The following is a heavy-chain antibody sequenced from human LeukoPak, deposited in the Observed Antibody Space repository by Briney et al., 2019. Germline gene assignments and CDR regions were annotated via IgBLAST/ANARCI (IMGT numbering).Heavy chain of an antibody. Sequence: SETLSLTCTVSGGSISSSSYYWGWIRQPPGKGLEWIGSIYYSGSTYYNPSLKSRVTISVDTSKNQFSLKLSSVTAADTAVYYCARGYCSGGSCYREYYFDYWGQGTLVTASS. J-gene: IGHJ4*02. D-gene: IGHD2-15*01. CDR1: GGSISSSSYY. CDR2: IYYSGST. V-gene: IGHV4-39*01. CDR3: ARGYCSGGSCYREYYFDY.